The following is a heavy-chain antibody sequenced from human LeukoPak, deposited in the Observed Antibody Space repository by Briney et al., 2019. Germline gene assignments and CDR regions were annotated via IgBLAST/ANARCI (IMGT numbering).Heavy chain of an antibody. D-gene: IGHD1-26*01. CDR1: GFTFISYD. CDR3: ARDLVSGAPDYFDS. V-gene: IGHV3-30-3*01. J-gene: IGHJ4*02. Sequence: WGSLRLSCAASGFTFISYDIHWVRQAPGKGLQWVAVMSSDGSIKIYTDSVKGRFTISRDNSKNTLYLEMNSLRVDDTAVYYCARDLVSGAPDYFDSWGQGTLVTVSS. CDR2: MSSDGSIK.